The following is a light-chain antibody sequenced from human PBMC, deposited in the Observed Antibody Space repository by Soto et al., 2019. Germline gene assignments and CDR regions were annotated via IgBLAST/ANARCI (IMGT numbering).Light chain of an antibody. CDR1: QSISSY. J-gene: IGKJ1*01. CDR3: QQYDSSPST. CDR2: GAF. Sequence: SHSAVTLSLSPKELASPAWRASQSISSYLAWYQQKPGQAPRLLIHGAFSRATGIPARFSGSGSGTEFTLTISSLQPEDFAVYYCQQYDSSPSTFGQGTKVDIK. V-gene: IGKV3-15*01.